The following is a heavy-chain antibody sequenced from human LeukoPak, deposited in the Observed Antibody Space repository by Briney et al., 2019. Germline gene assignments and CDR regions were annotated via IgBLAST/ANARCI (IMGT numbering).Heavy chain of an antibody. Sequence: ASVKVSCKASGYTFTGYYMHWVRQAPGQGLEWMGIINPSGGSTSYAQKFQGRVTMTRDTSTSTVYMELSSLRSEDTAVYYCASHIVVVPAAMGHDAFDIWGQGTMVTVSS. D-gene: IGHD2-2*01. CDR1: GYTFTGYY. J-gene: IGHJ3*02. CDR3: ASHIVVVPAAMGHDAFDI. V-gene: IGHV1-46*01. CDR2: INPSGGST.